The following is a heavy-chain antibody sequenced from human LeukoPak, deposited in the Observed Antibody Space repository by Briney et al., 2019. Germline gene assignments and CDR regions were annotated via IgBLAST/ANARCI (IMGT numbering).Heavy chain of an antibody. CDR2: ISGSGGST. CDR1: GFTFSSYA. Sequence: GGSLRLSCAAPGFTFSSYAMSWVRQAPGKGLEWVSAISGSGGSTYYADSVKGRFTISRDNSNNTLYLQMNSLRAEDTAVYYCAKLRGFSGYDSTAGYNFDYWGQGTLVTVSS. D-gene: IGHD5-12*01. CDR3: AKLRGFSGYDSTAGYNFDY. J-gene: IGHJ4*02. V-gene: IGHV3-23*01.